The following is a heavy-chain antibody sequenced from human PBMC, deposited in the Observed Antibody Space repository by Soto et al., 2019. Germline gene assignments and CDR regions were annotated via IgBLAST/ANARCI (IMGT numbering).Heavy chain of an antibody. CDR2: TYFRSKWYN. V-gene: IGHV6-1*01. CDR3: ARSRLGYSSGWYPFDY. CDR1: GDSVSSNTAS. J-gene: IGHJ4*02. Sequence: SETLSLTCAISGDSVSSNTASWNWIRQSPSRGLEWLGRTYFRSKWYNDYAVSVKSRIIINPDTSKNQFSLQLNSVTPEDTAVYYCARSRLGYSSGWYPFDYWGQGTLVTVSS. D-gene: IGHD6-19*01.